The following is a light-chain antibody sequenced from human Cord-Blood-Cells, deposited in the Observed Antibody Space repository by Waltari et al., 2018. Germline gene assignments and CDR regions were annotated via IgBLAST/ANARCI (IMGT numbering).Light chain of an antibody. J-gene: IGLJ3*02. V-gene: IGLV2-11*01. CDR1: SSDVGGSNY. Sequence: QSALTQPRSVSGSPVQSVTISCPGTSSDVGGSNYVSWYQQHPGKAPKLMIYDVSKRPSGVPDRFSGSKSGNTASLTISGLQAEDEADYYCCSYAGSYTWVFGGGTKLTVL. CDR2: DVS. CDR3: CSYAGSYTWV.